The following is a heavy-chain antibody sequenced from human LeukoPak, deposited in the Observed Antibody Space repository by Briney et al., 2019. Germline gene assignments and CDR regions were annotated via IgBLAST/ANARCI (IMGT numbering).Heavy chain of an antibody. J-gene: IGHJ4*02. CDR2: IYYSGST. CDR1: GGSISSYY. D-gene: IGHD3-22*01. Sequence: SETLSLTCTVSGGSISSYYWSWIRQPPGKGLEWIGYIYYSGSTNYNPSLKSRVTISVDTSKNQFSLKLSSVTAADTAVYYCARHSALYYDSSGNYNYFDYWGQGTLVTVSS. V-gene: IGHV4-59*08. CDR3: ARHSALYYDSSGNYNYFDY.